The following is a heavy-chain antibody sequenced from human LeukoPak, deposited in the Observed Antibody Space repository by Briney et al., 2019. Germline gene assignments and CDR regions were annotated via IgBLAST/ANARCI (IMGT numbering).Heavy chain of an antibody. J-gene: IGHJ4*02. D-gene: IGHD3-10*01. V-gene: IGHV3-NL1*01. CDR1: GFTLSSYE. CDR3: AINPRRITMVRGGY. CDR2: IDYGGGSG. Sequence: GGSLRLSCTVSGFTLSSYEMSWIRQAPGKGLEWVSSIDYGGGSGHYADSVKGRFTISRDNSKNTLYLQMNSLRAEDTAAYYCAINPRRITMVRGGYWGQGTLVTVSS.